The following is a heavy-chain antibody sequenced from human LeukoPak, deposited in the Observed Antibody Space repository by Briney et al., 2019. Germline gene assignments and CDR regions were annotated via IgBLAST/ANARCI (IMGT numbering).Heavy chain of an antibody. CDR3: AKDPNGDYIGTFDM. J-gene: IGHJ3*02. CDR2: ISGNTANT. CDR1: EFTFSSYG. Sequence: GGSLRLSCAASEFTFSSYGMSWVRQAPGKGLEWVSWISGNTANTYYADSVQGRFSISRDNSKNTLYLQMYSLRAEDTAIYYCAKDPNGDYIGTFDMWGQGTMVTVSS. V-gene: IGHV3-23*01. D-gene: IGHD4-17*01.